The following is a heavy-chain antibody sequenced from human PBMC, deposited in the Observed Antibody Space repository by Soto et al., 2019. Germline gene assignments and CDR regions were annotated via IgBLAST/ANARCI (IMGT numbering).Heavy chain of an antibody. V-gene: IGHV4-59*13. Sequence: SETLSLTCPVSDGTISNYYVSWIRQPPGKRLEWIGYIYYSGSTNYNPSLKSRAAMSVDTSKNQFFLKVNSVTAADTAVYYCAKGGSNKFDPWGQGTLVTVSS. CDR1: DGTISNYY. CDR2: IYYSGST. J-gene: IGHJ5*02. D-gene: IGHD6-13*01. CDR3: AKGGSNKFDP.